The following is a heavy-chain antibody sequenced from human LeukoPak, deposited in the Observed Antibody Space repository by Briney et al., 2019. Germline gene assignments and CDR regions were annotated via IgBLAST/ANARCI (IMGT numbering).Heavy chain of an antibody. CDR3: ARVIVTVPGQSDYFDY. D-gene: IGHD2/OR15-2a*01. J-gene: IGHJ4*02. CDR2: IRQDGGDK. V-gene: IGHV3-7*03. Sequence: GGSLRLSGATSGFTFSNYWMCWVRQAPGKGLEWVANIRQDGGDKYYADSVKGRFTISRDNAKNSLYLQMNSLRAEDTAVYSCARVIVTVPGQSDYFDYWGQGTLVTFSS. CDR1: GFTFSNYW.